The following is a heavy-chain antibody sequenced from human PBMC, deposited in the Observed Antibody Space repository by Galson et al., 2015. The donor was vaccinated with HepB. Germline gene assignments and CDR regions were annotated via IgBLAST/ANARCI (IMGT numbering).Heavy chain of an antibody. CDR1: GATLNSYS. J-gene: IGHJ4*01. V-gene: IGHV1-69*10. CDR3: AMEDSALPGAGHLDY. D-gene: IGHD1-26*01. Sequence: SVKVSCKASGATLNSYSFSWVRQAPGQGLEWMGGIIPNIGVVSYAPSFQGRLTITADERTGTAYMDLKGLRSDDTAVYYCAMEDSALPGAGHLDYWCQGTHVTVSS. CDR2: IIPNIGVV.